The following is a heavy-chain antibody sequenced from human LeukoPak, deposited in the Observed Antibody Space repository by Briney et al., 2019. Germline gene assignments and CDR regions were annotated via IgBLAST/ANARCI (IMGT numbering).Heavy chain of an antibody. Sequence: GGSLRLSCAASGFTFSSYAMTWVRQAPGKGLEWVSAISGSGGSTYYAESVKGRCTISRDNSKNTLYLQMTNLRVEDTALYYCARLPTGYPNWFDSWGQGTLVTVSS. J-gene: IGHJ5*01. CDR2: ISGSGGST. D-gene: IGHD3-9*01. CDR1: GFTFSSYA. V-gene: IGHV3-23*01. CDR3: ARLPTGYPNWFDS.